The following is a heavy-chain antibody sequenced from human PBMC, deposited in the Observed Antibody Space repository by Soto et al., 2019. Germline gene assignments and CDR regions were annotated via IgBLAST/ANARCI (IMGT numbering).Heavy chain of an antibody. Sequence: TLSLTCAVYGWSFSGYYLSWILQPPGKGLEWIGELNDSGGTNYNASLKSRVTISGDMSKNQFSLKLSFVTAADTALYFCARQRTSVVTQAYFDVWGPGSLVTVSS. J-gene: IGHJ4*02. CDR3: ARQRTSVVTQAYFDV. D-gene: IGHD2-21*02. CDR1: GWSFSGYY. CDR2: LNDSGGT. V-gene: IGHV4-34*01.